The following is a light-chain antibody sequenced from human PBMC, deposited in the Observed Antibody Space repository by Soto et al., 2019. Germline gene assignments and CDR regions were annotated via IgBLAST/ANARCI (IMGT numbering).Light chain of an antibody. CDR3: TSYTTRSTDV. Sequence: QSALTQPASVSGSPGQSIAISCTGTSSDVGGYSYVSWYQQQPGKAPKLVISDVSNRTSGVSDRFSGSKSGNTTSRTISGLQSKDEDDYYCTSYTTRSTDVFGPGTKITVL. V-gene: IGLV2-14*01. CDR2: DVS. CDR1: SSDVGGYSY. J-gene: IGLJ1*01.